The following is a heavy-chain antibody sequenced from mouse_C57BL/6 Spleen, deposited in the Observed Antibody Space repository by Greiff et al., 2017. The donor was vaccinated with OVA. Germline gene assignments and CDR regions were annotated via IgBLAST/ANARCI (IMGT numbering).Heavy chain of an antibody. CDR1: GYTFTDYE. V-gene: IGHV1-15*01. J-gene: IGHJ2*01. CDR2: IDPETGGT. D-gene: IGHD1-1*01. Sequence: QVQLQQSGAELVRPGASVTLSCKASGYTFTDYEMHWVKQTPVHGLEWIGAIDPETGGTAYNQKFKGKAILTADKSSSTAYMQLSSLTSEDSAVYYCARRDSSWGYWGQGTTLTVSS. CDR3: ARRDSSWGY.